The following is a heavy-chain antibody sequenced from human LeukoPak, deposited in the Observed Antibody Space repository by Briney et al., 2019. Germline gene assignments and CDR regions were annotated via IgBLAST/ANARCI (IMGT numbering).Heavy chain of an antibody. D-gene: IGHD2-21*02. J-gene: IGHJ3*02. CDR2: IKLDGSAK. CDR1: GFTFSNYW. CDR3: ATYCGGDCYSPHDAFDI. V-gene: IGHV3-7*05. Sequence: GGSLRLSCAVSGFTFSNYWMTWVRRAPGKGLEWVANIKLDGSAKYYVDSVKGRFTISRDNAKNSLYLQMNSLRAEDTAVYYCATYCGGDCYSPHDAFDIWGQGTMVTVSS.